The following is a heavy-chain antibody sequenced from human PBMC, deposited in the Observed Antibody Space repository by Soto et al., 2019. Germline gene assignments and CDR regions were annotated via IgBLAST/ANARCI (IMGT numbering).Heavy chain of an antibody. CDR1: GDSISSGGYY. J-gene: IGHJ4*02. V-gene: IGHV4-31*03. D-gene: IGHD5-18*01. CDR2: IYYSGST. Sequence: QVHLQESGPGLVKSSQTLSLTCTVSGDSISSGGYYWSWIRQHPGKGLEWIGYIYYSGSTYYNPSLKSRLAISLDTSKNQFSLKLSSVTAADTAVYYCARAGGYSYGMPDYWGQGTLVTVSS. CDR3: ARAGGYSYGMPDY.